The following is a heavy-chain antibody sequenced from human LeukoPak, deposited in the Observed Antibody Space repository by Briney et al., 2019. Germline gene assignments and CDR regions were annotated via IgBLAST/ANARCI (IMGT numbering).Heavy chain of an antibody. D-gene: IGHD2-15*01. J-gene: IGHJ6*03. V-gene: IGHV1-2*02. CDR2: INPNSGGT. CDR1: GYTFTGYY. CDR3: ARDPLVVVAATKYYYYYMDV. Sequence: ASVKVSCKASGYTFTGYYMHWVRQAPGQGLEWMGWINPNSGGTNYAQKFQGRVTMTRDTSISTAYMELSRLRSDDTAVYYCARDPLVVVAATKYYYYYMDVWGKGTTVTVSS.